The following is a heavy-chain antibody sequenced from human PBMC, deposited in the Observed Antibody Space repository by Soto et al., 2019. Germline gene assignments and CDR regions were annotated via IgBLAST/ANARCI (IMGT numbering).Heavy chain of an antibody. J-gene: IGHJ6*02. CDR1: GLTVRGNS. V-gene: IGHV3-53*01. Sequence: EVHLVDSGGDLIQPGGSLRPSCGASGLTVRGNSISWVRQAPGKGLEGIQYIFMDGSTYYADSVGGRFTISRDTSKNTLFLQMNNLRAEDTAVYYCARDGGSGTPVTGAQDYYMYYGMDVWGQGTTVTVSS. D-gene: IGHD6-19*01. CDR2: IFMDGST. CDR3: ARDGGSGTPVTGAQDYYMYYGMDV.